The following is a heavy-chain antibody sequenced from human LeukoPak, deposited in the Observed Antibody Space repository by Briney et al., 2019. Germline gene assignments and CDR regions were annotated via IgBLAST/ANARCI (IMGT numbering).Heavy chain of an antibody. CDR1: GFTFSSYE. J-gene: IGHJ4*02. D-gene: IGHD3-10*01. CDR2: ISSSGSTI. Sequence: PGGSLRLSCAASGFTFSSYEMNWVRQAPGKGLEWVSYISSSGSTIYYADSVKGRFTISRDNAKNSLYLQMNSLRAEDTAVYYCASVYGSGSLGDYWGQGTLVTVSS. V-gene: IGHV3-48*03. CDR3: ASVYGSGSLGDY.